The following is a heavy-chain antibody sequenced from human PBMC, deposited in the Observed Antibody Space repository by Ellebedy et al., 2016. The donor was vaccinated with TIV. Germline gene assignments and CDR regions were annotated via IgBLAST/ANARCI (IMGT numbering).Heavy chain of an antibody. CDR2: IKQDGSEK. CDR3: ARGEPWGAFDI. D-gene: IGHD1-14*01. V-gene: IGHV3-7*01. CDR1: GFTFSSYW. Sequence: PGGSLRLSCAASGFTFSSYWMSWVRQAPGKGLEWVANIKQDGSEKYYVDSVKGRFTISRDNAKNSLYLQMNSLSDEDTDVYYCARGEPWGAFDIWGQGTMVTVSS. J-gene: IGHJ3*02.